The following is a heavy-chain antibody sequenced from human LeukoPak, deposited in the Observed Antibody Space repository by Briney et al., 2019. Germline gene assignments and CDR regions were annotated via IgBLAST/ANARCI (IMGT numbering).Heavy chain of an antibody. D-gene: IGHD3-9*01. J-gene: IGHJ6*03. Sequence: SETLSLTCSVSGGSIRSTTYYWGWIRQPPGKGLEWIGSIYYSGDTYYSPSLMSRVTISVDTSKNQFSLNLSSVTAADTAVYYCARRKYDILTGYPRFFYMDVWGKGTTVTISS. V-gene: IGHV4-39*07. CDR3: ARRKYDILTGYPRFFYMDV. CDR2: IYYSGDT. CDR1: GGSIRSTTYY.